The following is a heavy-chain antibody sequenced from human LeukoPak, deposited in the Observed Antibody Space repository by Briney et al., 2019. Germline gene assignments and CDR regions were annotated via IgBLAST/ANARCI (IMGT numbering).Heavy chain of an antibody. CDR2: INPNSGGT. V-gene: IGHV1-2*04. CDR3: ARDLYYYGSGRPTYGMDV. D-gene: IGHD3-10*01. J-gene: IGHJ6*02. CDR1: GYTFTGYY. Sequence: ASVKVSCKASGYTFTGYYMHWARQAPGQGLEWMGWINPNSGGTNYAQKFQGWVTMTRDTSISTAYMELSRLRSDDTAVYYCARDLYYYGSGRPTYGMDVWGQGTTVTVSS.